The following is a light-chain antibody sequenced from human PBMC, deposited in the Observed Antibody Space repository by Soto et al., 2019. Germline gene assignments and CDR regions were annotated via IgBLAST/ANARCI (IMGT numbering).Light chain of an antibody. J-gene: IGKJ2*01. CDR3: QQYGSSPYT. CDR1: QSVSSSY. Sequence: EIVLTQSPGTLSFSPGERATLSCRASQSVSSSYLAWYQQKPGQAPRLLIYGASSRATVIPDRFSGSGSGTDFTLTISRLEPDDLAVYYCQQYGSSPYTFGQGTKLEIK. V-gene: IGKV3-20*01. CDR2: GAS.